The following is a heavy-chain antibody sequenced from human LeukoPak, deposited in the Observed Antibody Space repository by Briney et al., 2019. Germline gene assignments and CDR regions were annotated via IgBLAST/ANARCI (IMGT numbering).Heavy chain of an antibody. J-gene: IGHJ3*02. V-gene: IGHV3-15*01. CDR2: IKSKTDGGTT. CDR3: TTGKPNPYQGLMDAFDI. D-gene: IGHD2-2*01. Sequence: GGSLRLSCAASGFTFSNAWMSWVRQAPGKGREWVGRIKSKTDGGTTEYAAPVKVRFTISIDDSQNTLYLQMNSLKTEDTAVYYCTTGKPNPYQGLMDAFDIWGQGTMVTVSS. CDR1: GFTFSNAW.